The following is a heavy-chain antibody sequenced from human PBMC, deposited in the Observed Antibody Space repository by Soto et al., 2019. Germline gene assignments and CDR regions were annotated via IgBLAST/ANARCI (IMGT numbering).Heavy chain of an antibody. CDR1: GFTFSDFW. J-gene: IGHJ6*02. CDR2: IKGDGSEK. CDR3: GRDEVRNGVGV. V-gene: IGHV3-7*01. Sequence: EVRLVESGGGLVQPGGSLRLSCEASGFTFSDFWMSWVRQAPGKGLEWVANIKGDGSEKRYVDSVRGRFTISRDNAKNSVYLQMNSPRADDTALYYCGRDEVRNGVGVWGQGTTFTVSS.